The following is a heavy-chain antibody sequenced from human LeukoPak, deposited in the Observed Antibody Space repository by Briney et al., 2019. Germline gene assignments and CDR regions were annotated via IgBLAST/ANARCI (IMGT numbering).Heavy chain of an antibody. CDR1: GGSISSSSYY. V-gene: IGHV4-39*07. Sequence: SETLSLTCTVSGGSISSSSYYWGWIRQPPGKGLEWIGSIYYSGSTYYNPSLKSRVTISVDTSKNQFSLKLSSATAADTAVYYCARAPILTGYYYYYYMDVWGKGTTVTISS. D-gene: IGHD3-9*01. J-gene: IGHJ6*03. CDR3: ARAPILTGYYYYYYMDV. CDR2: IYYSGST.